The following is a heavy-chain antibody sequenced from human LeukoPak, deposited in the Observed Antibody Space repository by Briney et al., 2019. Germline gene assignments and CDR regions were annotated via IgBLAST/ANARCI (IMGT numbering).Heavy chain of an antibody. Sequence: GGSLRLSCAASGFTFSSYSMNWVRQAPGKGLEWVSSISSSSSYIYYADSVKGRFTISTDNAKNSLYLQMNSLRAEDTAVYYCARESGSYEELYFDYWGQGTLVTVSS. D-gene: IGHD1-26*01. CDR3: ARESGSYEELYFDY. J-gene: IGHJ4*02. V-gene: IGHV3-21*01. CDR1: GFTFSSYS. CDR2: ISSSSSYI.